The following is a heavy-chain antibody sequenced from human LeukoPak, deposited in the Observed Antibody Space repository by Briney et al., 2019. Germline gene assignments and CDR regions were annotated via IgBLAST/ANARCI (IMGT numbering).Heavy chain of an antibody. D-gene: IGHD3-22*01. CDR3: ARDYYDSSGYYYNWFDP. J-gene: IGHJ5*02. Sequence: GASVKVSCKASGYTFTSYGISWVRQAPGQGLEWMGGIIPIFGTANYAQKFQGRVTITTDESTSTAYMELSSLRSEDTAVYYCARDYYDSSGYYYNWFDPWGQGTLVTVSS. CDR1: GYTFTSYG. CDR2: IIPIFGTA. V-gene: IGHV1-69*05.